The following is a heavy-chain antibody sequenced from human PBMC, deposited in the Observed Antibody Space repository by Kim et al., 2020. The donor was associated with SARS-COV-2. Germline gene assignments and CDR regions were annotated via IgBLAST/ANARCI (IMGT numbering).Heavy chain of an antibody. V-gene: IGHV1-69*04. CDR1: GGTFSSYA. CDR3: ARVRFDNYDILTGHHGLDY. D-gene: IGHD3-9*01. CDR2: IIPILGIA. Sequence: SVKVSCKASGGTFSSYAISWVRQAPGQGLEWMGRIIPILGIANYAQKFQGRVTITADKSTSTAYMELSSLRSEDTAVYYCARVRFDNYDILTGHHGLDYWGQGTLVTVSS. J-gene: IGHJ4*02.